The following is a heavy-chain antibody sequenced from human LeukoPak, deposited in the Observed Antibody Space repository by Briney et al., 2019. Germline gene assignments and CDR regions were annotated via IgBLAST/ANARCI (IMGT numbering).Heavy chain of an antibody. V-gene: IGHV4-38-2*02. CDR1: GYSISSGYY. D-gene: IGHD6-13*01. CDR3: ARKRQQLVGYFDY. Sequence: SETLSLTCTVSGYSISSGYYWGWIRQPPGKGLEWIGSIYHSGSTYYNPSLKSRVTISVDTSKNQFSLKLSSVTAADTAVYYCARKRQQLVGYFDYWGQGTLVTVSS. J-gene: IGHJ4*02. CDR2: IYHSGST.